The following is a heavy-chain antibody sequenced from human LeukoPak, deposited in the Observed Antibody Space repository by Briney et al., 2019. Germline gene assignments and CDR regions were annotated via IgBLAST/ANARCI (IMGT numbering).Heavy chain of an antibody. D-gene: IGHD5-18*01. Sequence: GGSLRLSCAASGFTFSDYSMNWVRQAPGKGLEWVSYIRGSGSPTDYPDAVKGRFTISRDNAKNSLYLQMNSLRAEDTAVYYCARDRGYSYGYSDYWGQGTLVTVSS. CDR3: ARDRGYSYGYSDY. V-gene: IGHV3-48*01. CDR1: GFTFSDYS. J-gene: IGHJ4*02. CDR2: IRGSGSPT.